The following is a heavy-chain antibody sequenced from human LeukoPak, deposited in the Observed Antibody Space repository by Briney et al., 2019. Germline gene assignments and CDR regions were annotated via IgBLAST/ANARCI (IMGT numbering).Heavy chain of an antibody. CDR2: IYYSGST. CDR3: ARHRVGANIDY. CDR1: GGSISSSSYY. D-gene: IGHD1-26*01. J-gene: IGHJ4*02. V-gene: IGHV4-39*01. Sequence: PSETLSLTCTVSGGSISSSSYYWGWIRQPPGKGLEWIGSIYYSGSTYYNPSLKSRVTIPVDTPKNQFSLKLSSVTAADTAVYYCARHRVGANIDYWGQGTLVTVSS.